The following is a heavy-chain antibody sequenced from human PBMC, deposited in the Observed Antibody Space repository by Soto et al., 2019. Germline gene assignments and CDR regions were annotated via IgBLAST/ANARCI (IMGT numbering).Heavy chain of an antibody. J-gene: IGHJ5*02. CDR3: ARASQNKVRGRRCYGWFDP. V-gene: IGHV3-30-3*01. D-gene: IGHD3-10*01. CDR2: ISYDGSNK. Sequence: GGSLRLSCAASGFTFSSYAMHWVRQAPGKGLEWVAVISYDGSNKYYADSVKGRFTISRDNSKNTLYLQMNSLRAEDTAVYYCARASQNKVRGRRCYGWFDPWGQGTLVTVSS. CDR1: GFTFSSYA.